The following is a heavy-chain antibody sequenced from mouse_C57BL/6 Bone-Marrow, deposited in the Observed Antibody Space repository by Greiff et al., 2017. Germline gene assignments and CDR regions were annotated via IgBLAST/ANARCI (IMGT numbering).Heavy chain of an antibody. D-gene: IGHD2-1*01. CDR1: GYTFTSYW. CDR3: ARGGGYYGNYDFAY. V-gene: IGHV1-64*01. Sequence: QVQLQQPGAELVKPGASVKLSCKASGYTFTSYWMHWVKQRPGQGLEWIGMIHPNSGSTNYNEKFKSKATLTVDKSSSTAYMQLSSLTSEDSAVYYCARGGGYYGNYDFAYWGQGTLVTVSA. CDR2: IHPNSGST. J-gene: IGHJ3*01.